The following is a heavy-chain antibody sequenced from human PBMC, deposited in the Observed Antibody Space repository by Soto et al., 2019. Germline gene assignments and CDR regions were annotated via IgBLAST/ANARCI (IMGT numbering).Heavy chain of an antibody. D-gene: IGHD2-2*02. CDR2: INPNSGGT. Sequence: ASVKVSCKASGYTFTGYYMHWVRQAPGQGLEWMGWINPNSGGTNYAQKFQGWVTMTRDTSISTAYMELSRLRSDDTAVYYCASSLGYCSSTSCDSGYYYGMDVWGQGTRSPSP. V-gene: IGHV1-2*04. CDR3: ASSLGYCSSTSCDSGYYYGMDV. J-gene: IGHJ6*02. CDR1: GYTFTGYY.